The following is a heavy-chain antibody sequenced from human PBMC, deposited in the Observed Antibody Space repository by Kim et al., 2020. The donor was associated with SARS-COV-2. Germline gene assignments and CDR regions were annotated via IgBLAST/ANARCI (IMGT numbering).Heavy chain of an antibody. Sequence: GGSLRLSCAASGFSFSSYDMNWVRQAPGKGLEWVSYISSGGRITSYADSVKGRFTISRDDAKNSLSLQMNSPRGEATATFYCSRVAPFTGHGFDIWGHGT. V-gene: IGHV3-48*03. CDR2: ISSGGRIT. J-gene: IGHJ3*02. D-gene: IGHD3-16*01. CDR3: SRVAPFTGHGFDI. CDR1: GFSFSSYD.